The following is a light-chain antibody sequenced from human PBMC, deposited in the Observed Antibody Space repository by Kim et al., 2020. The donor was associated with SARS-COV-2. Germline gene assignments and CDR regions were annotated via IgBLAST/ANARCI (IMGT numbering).Light chain of an antibody. J-gene: IGKJ2*01. CDR1: QSISGY. V-gene: IGKV1-39*01. CDR2: AAS. Sequence: SASVGDRVSITCRASQSISGYLNWYQHKLGKAPNLLIYAASNLQSGVPSRFSGSGSGTDFTLTISSLQLEDFATYYCQQSFGTPYTFGQGTKLEI. CDR3: QQSFGTPYT.